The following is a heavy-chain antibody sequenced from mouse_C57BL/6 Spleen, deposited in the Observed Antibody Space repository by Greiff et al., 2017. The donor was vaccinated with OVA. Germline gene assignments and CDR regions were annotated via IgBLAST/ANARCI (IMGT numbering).Heavy chain of an antibody. CDR1: GFTFSDAW. D-gene: IGHD1-1*01. CDR3: TSNYGSRSYWYFDV. CDR2: IRTKATNHAT. V-gene: IGHV6-6*01. Sequence: EVQLVESGGGLVQPGGSMKLSCAASGFTFSDAWMDWVRQSPEQGLEWVAEIRTKATNHATYDAESGKGRFTISRYDSKGSVYLQMNSLRAGDTGIYDSTSNYGSRSYWYFDVWGTGTTVTVSS. J-gene: IGHJ1*03.